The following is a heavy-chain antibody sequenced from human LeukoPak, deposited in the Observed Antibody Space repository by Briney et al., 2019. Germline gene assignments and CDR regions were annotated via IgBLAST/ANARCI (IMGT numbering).Heavy chain of an antibody. CDR2: ISGSGGST. CDR3: AKLPGVVVAATDPFDY. Sequence: GGSLRPSCAASGFTFSSYAMSWVRQAPGKGLEWVSAISGSGGSTYYADSVKGRFTISRDNSKNTLYLQMNSLRAEDTAVYYCAKLPGVVVAATDPFDYWGQGTLVTVSS. D-gene: IGHD2-15*01. V-gene: IGHV3-23*01. CDR1: GFTFSSYA. J-gene: IGHJ4*02.